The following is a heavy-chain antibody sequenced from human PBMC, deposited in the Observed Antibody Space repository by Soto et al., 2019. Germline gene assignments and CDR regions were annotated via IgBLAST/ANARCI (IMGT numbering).Heavy chain of an antibody. Sequence: SLTCAVSGGSISSGGYSWSWIRQPPGKGLEWIGYIYHSGSTYYNPSLKSRVTISVDRSKNQFSLKLSSVTAADTAVYYCARSSREGYSGYDWFDYWGQGTLVTVSS. CDR3: ARSSREGYSGYDWFDY. J-gene: IGHJ4*02. D-gene: IGHD5-12*01. CDR2: IYHSGST. CDR1: GGSISSGGYS. V-gene: IGHV4-30-2*01.